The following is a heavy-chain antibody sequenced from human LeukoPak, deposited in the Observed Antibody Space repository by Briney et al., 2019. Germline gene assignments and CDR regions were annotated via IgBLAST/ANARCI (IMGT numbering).Heavy chain of an antibody. CDR3: AKVNPNYYDSSGYYLRPEPFDY. D-gene: IGHD3-22*01. CDR2: ISYDGSDK. CDR1: GFTFSSYA. Sequence: GGSLRLSCAASGFTFSSYAMHWVRQAPGKGLEWVAVISYDGSDKYYADSVKGRFTISRDNSKNTLYLQMNSLRAEDMAVYYCAKVNPNYYDSSGYYLRPEPFDYWGQGTLVTVSS. J-gene: IGHJ4*02. V-gene: IGHV3-30-3*01.